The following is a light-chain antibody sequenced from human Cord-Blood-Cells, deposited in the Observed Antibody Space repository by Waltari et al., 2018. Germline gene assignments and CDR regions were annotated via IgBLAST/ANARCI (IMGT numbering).Light chain of an antibody. CDR3: QQRSNWPPLT. CDR2: DAS. CDR1: QSVSSY. V-gene: IGKV3-11*01. J-gene: IGKJ4*01. Sequence: ELVLTQSPATLSVSPVDRATVSCRARQSVSSYLAWYQHNPGPAPRLLIYDASNRATGIPAGFSGSGSGTDFTLTISSLEPEDFAVYYCQQRSNWPPLTFGGGTKVEIK.